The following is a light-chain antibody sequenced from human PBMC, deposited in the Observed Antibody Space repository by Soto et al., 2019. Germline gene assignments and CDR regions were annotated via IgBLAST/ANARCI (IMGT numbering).Light chain of an antibody. CDR1: SSDVGGHNY. Sequence: QSALTQPASVSGSPGQSITISCTGTSSDVGGHNYVSWYQQHPGKAPKLMLYEVSNRPSRVSNRLSGSKSGNTASLTISGLKAEDEADYYFISYTSSSPYVFGTGTKLTVL. J-gene: IGLJ1*01. V-gene: IGLV2-14*01. CDR3: ISYTSSSPYV. CDR2: EVS.